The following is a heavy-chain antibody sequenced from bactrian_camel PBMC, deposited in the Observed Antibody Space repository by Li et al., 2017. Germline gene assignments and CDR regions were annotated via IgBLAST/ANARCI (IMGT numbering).Heavy chain of an antibody. CDR2: AGRGGGR. J-gene: IGHJ6*01. Sequence: VQLVESGGGLVQPGGSLSLSCAASGFTYRTYTMAWFRQTPGKEREGIALAGRGGGRDYADSVKGRFTISRDNAKNTLYLQMNSLKTEDTAVYYCAADAGPGYYSDYNVPVAFGHWGQGTQVTVS. CDR1: GFTYRTYT. V-gene: IGHV3S67*01. D-gene: IGHD4*01. CDR3: AADAGPGYYSDYNVPVAFGH.